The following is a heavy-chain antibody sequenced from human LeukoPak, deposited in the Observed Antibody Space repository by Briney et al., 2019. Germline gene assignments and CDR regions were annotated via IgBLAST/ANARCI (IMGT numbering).Heavy chain of an antibody. V-gene: IGHV3-30*18. J-gene: IGHJ4*02. CDR3: AKDRYSYAFEYSDS. D-gene: IGHD5-18*01. CDR2: ISNDGSKK. Sequence: GGSLRLSCAASGFTFSSHWMTWVRQAPGKGLDWVAVISNDGSKKYYADSVKGRFTISRDNSKNTLSLQVSSLRTEDTAVYYCAKDRYSYAFEYSDSWGQGTLVTVSS. CDR1: GFTFSSHW.